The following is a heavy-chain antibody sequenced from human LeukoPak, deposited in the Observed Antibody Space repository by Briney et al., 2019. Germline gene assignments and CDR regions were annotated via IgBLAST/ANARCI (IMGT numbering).Heavy chain of an antibody. V-gene: IGHV1-2*02. CDR2: INPNSGGT. CDR3: ARDRGNYGDYVFWFDP. D-gene: IGHD4-17*01. J-gene: IGHJ5*02. CDR1: GYTFTVYN. Sequence: ASVKVSCKASGYTFTVYNIHWVRQAPGQGLEWMAWINPNSGGTNYAQKFQGRVTMTRDTSISTAYMELSRLRSDDTAVYYCARDRGNYGDYVFWFDPWGQGTLVTVSS.